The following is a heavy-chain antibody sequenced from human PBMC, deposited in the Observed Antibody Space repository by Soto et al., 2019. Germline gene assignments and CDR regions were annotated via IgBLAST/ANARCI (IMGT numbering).Heavy chain of an antibody. D-gene: IGHD3-10*01. Sequence: KTSETLSLTCDVYGGSFSGYYWSWIRQSPGKGLEWIGQIKHSGGTNYNPLLKSRVTISVDTPRNQFSLKLSSVTAADTAVYFCARTYYYRSGTYFAWFDPWGQGTLVTVSS. CDR3: ARTYYYRSGTYFAWFDP. CDR2: IKHSGGT. V-gene: IGHV4-34*01. CDR1: GGSFSGYY. J-gene: IGHJ5*02.